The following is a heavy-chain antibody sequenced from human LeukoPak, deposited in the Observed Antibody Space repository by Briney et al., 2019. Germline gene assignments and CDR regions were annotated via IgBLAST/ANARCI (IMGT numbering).Heavy chain of an antibody. CDR2: IDPSDSYT. D-gene: IGHD3-10*01. CDR1: GYIFTSYW. J-gene: IGHJ4*02. CDR3: ARLSLWFGEPVFDY. Sequence: GGSLKISCQGSGYIFTSYWISWVRPVPGKGLEWMGRIDPSDSYTNYSPSFQGHVTISADKSISTAYLQWSSLKASDTAMYYCARLSLWFGEPVFDYWGQGTLVTVSS. V-gene: IGHV5-10-1*01.